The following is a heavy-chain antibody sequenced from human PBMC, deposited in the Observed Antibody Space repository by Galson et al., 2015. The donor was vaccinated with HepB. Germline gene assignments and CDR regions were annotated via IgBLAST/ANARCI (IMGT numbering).Heavy chain of an antibody. CDR1: GGSISSSSYY. J-gene: IGHJ6*02. CDR2: IYYSGST. D-gene: IGHD4-17*01. Sequence: SETLSLTCTVSGGSISSSSYYWGWIRQPPGKGLEWIGSIYYSGSTYYNPSLKSRVTISVDTSKDQFSLKLSSVTAADTAVYYCARDQNGDYGAHYYYGMDVWGQGTTVTVSS. CDR3: ARDQNGDYGAHYYYGMDV. V-gene: IGHV4-39*07.